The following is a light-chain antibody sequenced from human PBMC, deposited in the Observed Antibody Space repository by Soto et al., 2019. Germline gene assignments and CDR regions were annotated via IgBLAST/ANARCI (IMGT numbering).Light chain of an antibody. Sequence: QSALTQPTSLSGSPGQSITISCTGTSSDIGSYNFVSWYQQYPGKAPTLMIFDVSNRPSGVSNRFSGSKSGNTASLTISGLQTEDEADFFCASYTRGGPVMFGGGTELTVL. CDR3: ASYTRGGPVM. V-gene: IGLV2-14*01. J-gene: IGLJ3*02. CDR2: DVS. CDR1: SSDIGSYNF.